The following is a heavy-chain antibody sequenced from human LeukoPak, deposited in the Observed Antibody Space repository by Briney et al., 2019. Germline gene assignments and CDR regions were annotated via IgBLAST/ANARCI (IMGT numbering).Heavy chain of an antibody. Sequence: GGSLRLSCAASGFTFSSYAMSWVRQIPGKGLEWVANIKQDGSEKYYADALKGRFTISRDNTKNSLSLQMNSLIVEDTAVYYCARAGSNWNYVYWGQGTLVTVSS. CDR1: GFTFSSYA. D-gene: IGHD1-7*01. CDR2: IKQDGSEK. V-gene: IGHV3-7*01. CDR3: ARAGSNWNYVY. J-gene: IGHJ4*02.